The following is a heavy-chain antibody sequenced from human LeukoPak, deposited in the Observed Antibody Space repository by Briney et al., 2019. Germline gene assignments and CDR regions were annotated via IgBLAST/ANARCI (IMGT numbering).Heavy chain of an antibody. CDR2: ISYDGSNK. Sequence: TGGSLRLSCAASGFTFSSYGMHWVRQAPGKGLEWVAVISYDGSNKYYADSVKGRFTISRDNSKNTLYLQMNSLRAEDTAVYYCARALSSSDDYWGQGTLVTVSS. J-gene: IGHJ4*02. V-gene: IGHV3-30*03. CDR1: GFTFSSYG. D-gene: IGHD6-13*01. CDR3: ARALSSSDDY.